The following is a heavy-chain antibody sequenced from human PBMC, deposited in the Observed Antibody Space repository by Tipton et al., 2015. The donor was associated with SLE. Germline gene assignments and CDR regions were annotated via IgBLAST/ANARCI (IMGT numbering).Heavy chain of an antibody. J-gene: IGHJ4*02. Sequence: TLSLTCAVSGGSISSSNWWSWVCQPPGKGLEWIGEIYHSGSTNYNPSLKSRVTISVDKSKNQFSLKLSSVTAADTAVYYCARAHSITIFGVVIHGYFDYWGQGTLVTVSS. V-gene: IGHV4-4*02. D-gene: IGHD3-3*01. CDR1: GGSISSSNW. CDR2: IYHSGST. CDR3: ARAHSITIFGVVIHGYFDY.